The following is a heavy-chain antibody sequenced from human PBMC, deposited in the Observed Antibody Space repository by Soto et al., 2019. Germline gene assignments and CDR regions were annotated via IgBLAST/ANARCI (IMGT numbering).Heavy chain of an antibody. Sequence: SETLSLNCTVSGGSISSYYWSWIRQPPGKGLEWIGYIYFTGSTKYNPSLKSRVTISVDTSKNQFSLKLSSVTAADTAVYYCAKLHCITSNCVPLDPWGQGTLVTVS. CDR2: IYFTGST. J-gene: IGHJ5*02. CDR3: AKLHCITSNCVPLDP. D-gene: IGHD3-10*01. V-gene: IGHV4-59*08. CDR1: GGSISSYY.